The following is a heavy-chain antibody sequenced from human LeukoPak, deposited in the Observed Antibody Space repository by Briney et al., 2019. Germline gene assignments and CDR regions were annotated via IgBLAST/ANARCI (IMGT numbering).Heavy chain of an antibody. CDR1: GGSFSGYY. D-gene: IGHD5-24*01. CDR2: INHSGST. CDR3: ARAARRGWLPTKGFDP. Sequence: SETLSLTCAVYGGSFSGYYWSWIRQPPGKGLERIGEINHSGSTNYNPSLKSRVTISVDTSKNQFSLKLSSVTAADTAVYYCARAARRGWLPTKGFDPWGQGTLVTVSS. V-gene: IGHV4-34*01. J-gene: IGHJ5*02.